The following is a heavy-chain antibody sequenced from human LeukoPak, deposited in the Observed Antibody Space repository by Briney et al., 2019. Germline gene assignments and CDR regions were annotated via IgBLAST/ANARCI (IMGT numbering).Heavy chain of an antibody. J-gene: IGHJ4*02. CDR1: GFTFSDYY. Sequence: GGSLRLSCAASGFTFSDYYMSWIRQAPGKGLEWVSYISSSGSTIYYADSVKGRFTISRDNAKNSLYLQMNSLRAEDTAVYYCAKAVDTAMVNLDYWGQGTLVTVSS. V-gene: IGHV3-11*01. CDR3: AKAVDTAMVNLDY. D-gene: IGHD5-18*01. CDR2: ISSSGSTI.